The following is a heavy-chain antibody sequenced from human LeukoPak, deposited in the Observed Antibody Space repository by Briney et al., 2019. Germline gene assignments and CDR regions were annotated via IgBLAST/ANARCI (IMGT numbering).Heavy chain of an antibody. CDR2: INPNSGGT. CDR3: AIWSRNWYYDSSGQYFDY. V-gene: IGHV1-2*06. D-gene: IGHD3-22*01. J-gene: IGHJ4*02. CDR1: GYTFTRYY. Sequence: ASVKVSCKASGYTFTRYYMHWVRQAPGQGLEWMGRINPNSGGTNYAQKFQGRVTMTRDTSISTAYMELSRPRSDDTAVYYCAIWSRNWYYDSSGQYFDYWGQGTLVTVSS.